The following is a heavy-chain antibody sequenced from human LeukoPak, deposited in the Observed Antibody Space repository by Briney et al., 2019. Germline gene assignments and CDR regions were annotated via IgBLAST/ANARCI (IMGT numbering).Heavy chain of an antibody. CDR2: MNPNSGNT. D-gene: IGHD5-12*01. CDR1: GYTFTSYD. CDR3: ARGRIVAADRFDY. J-gene: IGHJ4*02. Sequence: ASVKVSCKASGYTFTSYDINWVRQATGQGLEWMGWMNPNSGNTGYAQKFQGRVTMTRNTSISTAYMELSSLRSEGTAVYYCARGRIVAADRFDYWGQGTLVTVSS. V-gene: IGHV1-8*01.